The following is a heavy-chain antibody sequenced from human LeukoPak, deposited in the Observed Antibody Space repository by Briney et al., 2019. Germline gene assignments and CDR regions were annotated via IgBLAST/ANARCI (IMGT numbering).Heavy chain of an antibody. D-gene: IGHD6-6*01. J-gene: IGHJ6*02. V-gene: IGHV3-21*01. CDR3: ARGPLNEYSSSSGYYYYGVDV. Sequence: MYYVDSVKGRFTISRDNAKNSLYLQMNSLRAEDTAVYFCARGPLNEYSSSSGYYYYGVDVWGQGTTVTVSS. CDR2: M.